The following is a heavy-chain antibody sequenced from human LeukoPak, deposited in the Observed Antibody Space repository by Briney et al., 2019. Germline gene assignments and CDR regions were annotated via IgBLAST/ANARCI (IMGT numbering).Heavy chain of an antibody. J-gene: IGHJ4*02. CDR1: GGSISSSSYY. D-gene: IGHD6-6*01. Sequence: PSETLSLTCTVSGGSISSSSYYWGWIRQPPGKGLEWIGSIYYSGSTYYNPSLKSRVTISVDTSKNQFSLKLSSLTAADTAVYYCARERLLDRSSFFDYWGQGTLVTVSS. V-gene: IGHV4-39*02. CDR3: ARERLLDRSSFFDY. CDR2: IYYSGST.